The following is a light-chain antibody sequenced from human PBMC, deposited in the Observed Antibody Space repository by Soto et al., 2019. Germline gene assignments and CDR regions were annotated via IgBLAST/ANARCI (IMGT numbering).Light chain of an antibody. J-gene: IGKJ4*01. CDR2: RAS. CDR3: QQYNSISLLT. Sequence: DIQMTQSPSSLSAFVGDRVTITCRASLTISSYLNWYQQKSGKAPKLLIYRASTLESGVPSRFSGSGSGTEFTLTTSSLQPDDFATYYCQQYNSISLLTFGGGTKVDIK. CDR1: LTISSY. V-gene: IGKV1-5*03.